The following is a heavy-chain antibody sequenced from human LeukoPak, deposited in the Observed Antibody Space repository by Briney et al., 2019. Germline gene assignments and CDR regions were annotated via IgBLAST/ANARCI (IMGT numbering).Heavy chain of an antibody. J-gene: IGHJ6*03. CDR3: AKDTSASIYYMEV. CDR1: GFFFRSYG. D-gene: IGHD2-2*01. Sequence: GGSLRLSCAASGFFFRSYGMHWVRQAPGKGLEWVAVIWNDGSEKYFAESVKGRFTISRGNSNNTLYLQIDTLRAEDTAVYYCAKDTSASIYYMEVWGKGTTVTVSS. CDR2: IWNDGSEK. V-gene: IGHV3-33*06.